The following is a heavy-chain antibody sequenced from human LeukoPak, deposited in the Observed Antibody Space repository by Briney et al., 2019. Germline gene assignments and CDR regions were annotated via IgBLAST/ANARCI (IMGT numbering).Heavy chain of an antibody. Sequence: ASVKVSCKASGDTITSYAMHWVRQAPGQWLEWMGCINTNTGNPTYAQGFTGRFVFSLDTSVSTAYLQISSLKAEDTAVYYCARGEPSYDFWSGWPRYYFDYWGQGTLVTVSS. J-gene: IGHJ4*02. CDR3: ARGEPSYDFWSGWPRYYFDY. D-gene: IGHD3-3*01. V-gene: IGHV7-4-1*02. CDR1: GDTITSYA. CDR2: INTNTGNP.